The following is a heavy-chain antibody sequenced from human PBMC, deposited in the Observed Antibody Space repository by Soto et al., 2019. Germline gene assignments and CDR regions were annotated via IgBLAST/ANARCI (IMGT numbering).Heavy chain of an antibody. Sequence: SQTLSLTCTASRGTLSSSYQNRIRQPKGKGLEWIGYIYYSGSTNYNPSLKSRVTISVDTSKNQFSLKLSSVTAADTAVYYCARGLAAAGYYYYGMVVWGQGTTVTVSS. CDR2: IYYSGST. CDR3: ARGLAAAGYYYYGMVV. D-gene: IGHD6-13*01. V-gene: IGHV4-59*01. J-gene: IGHJ6*02. CDR1: RGTLSSSY.